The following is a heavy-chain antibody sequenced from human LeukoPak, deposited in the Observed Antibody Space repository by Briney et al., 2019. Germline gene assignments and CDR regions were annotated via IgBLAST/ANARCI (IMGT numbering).Heavy chain of an antibody. D-gene: IGHD6-19*01. CDR2: ISGRGGST. J-gene: IGHJ6*03. V-gene: IGHV3-23*01. CDR3: ARPIAVAGTDYYYYMDV. Sequence: PGGSLRLSCAASGFTFSSYAMSWVRQAPGQGLEWVSAISGRGGSTYYADSVKGRFTISRDNSKNTLYLRMNSLRAEDTAVYYCARPIAVAGTDYYYYMDVWGKGTTVTVSS. CDR1: GFTFSSYA.